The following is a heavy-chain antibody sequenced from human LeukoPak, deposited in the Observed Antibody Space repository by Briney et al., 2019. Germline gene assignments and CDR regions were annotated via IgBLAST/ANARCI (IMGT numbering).Heavy chain of an antibody. J-gene: IGHJ4*02. V-gene: IGHV3-11*06. CDR2: ISSSSSYT. CDR1: GFTFSDYY. CDR3: ARDLVEANDY. Sequence: GGSLRLSCAASGFTFSDYYMSWIRQAPGKGLEWVPYISSSSSYTNYADSVKGRFTISRDNAKNSLYLQMNSLRAEDTAVYYCARDLVEANDYWGQGTLVTVSS. D-gene: IGHD6-25*01.